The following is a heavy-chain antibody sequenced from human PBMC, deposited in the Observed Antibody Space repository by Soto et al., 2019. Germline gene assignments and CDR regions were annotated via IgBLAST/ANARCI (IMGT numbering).Heavy chain of an antibody. Sequence: ASVKVSCKASGYTFTSYAMHWVRQAPGQRLEWMGWINAGNGNTKYSQKFQGRVTTTRDTSASTAYMELSSLRSEDTAVYYCARSIVVVTAADYWGQGTXVTVSS. J-gene: IGHJ4*02. CDR3: ARSIVVVTAADY. D-gene: IGHD2-21*02. V-gene: IGHV1-3*01. CDR1: GYTFTSYA. CDR2: INAGNGNT.